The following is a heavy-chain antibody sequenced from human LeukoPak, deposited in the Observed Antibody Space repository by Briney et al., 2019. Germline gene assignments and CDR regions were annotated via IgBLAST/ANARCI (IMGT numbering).Heavy chain of an antibody. CDR2: MNPNSGNT. Sequence: ASVKVSCKASGYTFTSYDINWVRQATGQGLEWMGWMNPNSGNTGYAQKFRGRVTITRNTSISTAYMELSSLRSDDTAVYYCARSLTLGFLEWSLDAFDIWGQGTMVTVSS. J-gene: IGHJ3*02. CDR1: GYTFTSYD. CDR3: ARSLTLGFLEWSLDAFDI. V-gene: IGHV1-8*03. D-gene: IGHD3-3*01.